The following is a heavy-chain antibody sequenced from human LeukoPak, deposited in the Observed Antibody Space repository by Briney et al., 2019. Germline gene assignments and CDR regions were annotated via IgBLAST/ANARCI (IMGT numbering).Heavy chain of an antibody. CDR2: INGSGDAT. Sequence: PGGSLRLSCAVSGFTISDYARSWVRQAPGKGLEWVSAINGSGDATYYAYSVKGRFTISRDNSKTTLYLQMNSLRAEDTAIYYSAKNHGRLGGQGTLVTVST. CDR3: AKNHGRL. V-gene: IGHV3-23*01. J-gene: IGHJ4*02. D-gene: IGHD5-12*01. CDR1: GFTISDYA.